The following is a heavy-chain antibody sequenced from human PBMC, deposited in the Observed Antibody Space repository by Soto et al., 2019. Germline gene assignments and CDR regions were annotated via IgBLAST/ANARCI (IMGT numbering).Heavy chain of an antibody. CDR2: ISAYNGNT. Sequence: ASVKVSCKASGYTFTSYGISWVRQAPGQGLEWMGWISAYNGNTNYAQKLQGRVTMTTDTSTSTAYMELRSLRSDDTAVYYCARDSLGYCSSTSCAEKVWLSPWGQGTLVTVSS. CDR3: ARDSLGYCSSTSCAEKVWLSP. J-gene: IGHJ5*02. CDR1: GYTFTSYG. V-gene: IGHV1-18*04. D-gene: IGHD2-2*01.